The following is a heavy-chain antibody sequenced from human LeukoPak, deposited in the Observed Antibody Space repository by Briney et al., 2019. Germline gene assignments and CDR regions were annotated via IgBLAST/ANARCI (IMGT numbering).Heavy chain of an antibody. CDR3: ARARVPVLAMGVRGAPNWSDT. V-gene: IGHV4-34*01. CDR2: IKHSGST. J-gene: IGHJ5*02. Sequence: SETLSLICAVDGGSFGVYYWSWVRQPPGKWLEWMGEIKHSGSTNYNPSLKGRVTLSVDTSKNPSSLTLPSVPAADTAAYYCARARVPVLAMGVRGAPNWSDTSGQGNLVTVSS. CDR1: GGSFGVYY. D-gene: IGHD3-10*01.